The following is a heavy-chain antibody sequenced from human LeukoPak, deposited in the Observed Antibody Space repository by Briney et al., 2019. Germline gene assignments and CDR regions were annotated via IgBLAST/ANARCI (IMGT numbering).Heavy chain of an antibody. V-gene: IGHV1-3*03. Sequence: ASVKVSCKASGYTFTSYAMHWVRQAPGQRLEWMGWINAGNGNTKYSQEFQGRVTITRDTSASTAYMELSSLRSEDMAVYYCARGHGIVLMVYELDYWGQGTLVTVSS. CDR2: INAGNGNT. CDR3: ARGHGIVLMVYELDY. D-gene: IGHD2-8*01. CDR1: GYTFTSYA. J-gene: IGHJ4*02.